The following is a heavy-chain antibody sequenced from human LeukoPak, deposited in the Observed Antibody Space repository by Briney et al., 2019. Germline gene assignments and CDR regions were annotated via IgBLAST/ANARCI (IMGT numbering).Heavy chain of an antibody. CDR3: ARHVYSGSYYYYYGMDV. V-gene: IGHV4-39*01. Sequence: PSETLSLTCTVSGGSISSSYYYWGWLRQPPGKGLEWIGSIYYSGSTYYNPSLKSRVTISVDTSKNQFSLKLSSVTAADTAVYYCARHVYSGSYYYYYGMDVWGQGTTVTLSS. J-gene: IGHJ6*02. CDR2: IYYSGST. D-gene: IGHD1-26*01. CDR1: GGSISSSYYY.